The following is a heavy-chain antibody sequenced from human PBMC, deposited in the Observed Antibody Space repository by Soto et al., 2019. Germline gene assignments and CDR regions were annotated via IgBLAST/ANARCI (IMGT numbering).Heavy chain of an antibody. D-gene: IGHD6-13*01. CDR2: IYYSGST. CDR3: ARRKGTLVYPFDY. CDR1: GGSISSSSYY. Sequence: SETLSLTCTVSGGSISSSSYYWGWIRQPPGKGLEWIGSIYYSGSTYYNPSLKSRVTISVDTSKNQFSLKLSSVTAADTAVYYCARRKGTLVYPFDYWGQGTLVTVSS. J-gene: IGHJ4*02. V-gene: IGHV4-39*01.